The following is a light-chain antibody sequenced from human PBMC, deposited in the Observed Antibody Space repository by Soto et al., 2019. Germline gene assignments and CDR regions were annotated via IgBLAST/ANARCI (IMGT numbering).Light chain of an antibody. Sequence: EIVLTQSPGTLSLSPGERATLACRASQSVRSNYLAWYQQKPGQAPRLLIYGASSRATGIPDRFSGSGSGTDFTLTISRLEPEDLAVYYCQQYHTSPLLFGQGTKAEIK. CDR2: GAS. J-gene: IGKJ1*01. V-gene: IGKV3-20*01. CDR3: QQYHTSPLL. CDR1: QSVRSNY.